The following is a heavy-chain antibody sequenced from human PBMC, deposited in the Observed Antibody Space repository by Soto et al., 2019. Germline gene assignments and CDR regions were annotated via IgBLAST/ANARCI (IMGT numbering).Heavy chain of an antibody. CDR2: TYYRSKWYN. D-gene: IGHD2-2*01. CDR3: ARVQDIVVVPAATTIYGMDV. Sequence: PSQTLSLTCVISGDSVSSNSAAWNWIRQSPSRGLEWLGRTYYRSKWYNDYAVSVKSRITINPDTSKNQFSLQLNSVTPEDTAVYYCARVQDIVVVPAATTIYGMDVWGQGTTVTVSS. V-gene: IGHV6-1*01. J-gene: IGHJ6*02. CDR1: GDSVSSNSAA.